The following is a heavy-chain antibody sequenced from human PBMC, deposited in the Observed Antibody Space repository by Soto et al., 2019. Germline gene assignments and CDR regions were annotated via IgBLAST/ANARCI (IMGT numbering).Heavy chain of an antibody. Sequence: GGSLRLSCAASGFTFSSYSMNWVRQAPGKGLEWVSSISSSSSYIYYAGSVKGRFTISRDNAKNSLYLQMNSLRAEDTAVYYCARDYSSSWYPYGMDVRGQGTTVTVSS. CDR2: ISSSSSYI. V-gene: IGHV3-21*01. J-gene: IGHJ6*02. CDR3: ARDYSSSWYPYGMDV. CDR1: GFTFSSYS. D-gene: IGHD6-13*01.